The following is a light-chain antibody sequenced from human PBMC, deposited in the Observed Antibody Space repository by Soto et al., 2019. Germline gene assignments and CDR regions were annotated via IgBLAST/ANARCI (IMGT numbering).Light chain of an antibody. CDR3: QHYNTYPWT. Sequence: EIRMTQSPATLSVSPGERVTLSCRASQSVSSSLAWYQHKPGQAPRLLIYGANTRATGIPARFSGSGSGTEFTLTISSLQPGDFATYYCQHYNTYPWTFGQGTKV. J-gene: IGKJ1*01. V-gene: IGKV3-15*01. CDR1: QSVSSS. CDR2: GAN.